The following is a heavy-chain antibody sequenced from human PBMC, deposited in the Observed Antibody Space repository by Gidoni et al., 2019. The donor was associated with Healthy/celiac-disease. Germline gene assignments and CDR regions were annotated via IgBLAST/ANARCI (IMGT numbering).Heavy chain of an antibody. CDR3: ARGTVTTSSIDY. D-gene: IGHD4-17*01. V-gene: IGHV3-30-3*01. CDR2: ISYDGINK. CDR1: EVPLSSYA. J-gene: IGHJ4*02. Sequence: QVQLVESGGGGVQPGRALRLSCAAAEVPLSSYAMPWFRQAPGKGLEWVAVISYDGINKYSADSVKGRFTISRDNSKNTLYLQMNSLRAEDTAVYYCARGTVTTSSIDYWGQGTLVTVSS.